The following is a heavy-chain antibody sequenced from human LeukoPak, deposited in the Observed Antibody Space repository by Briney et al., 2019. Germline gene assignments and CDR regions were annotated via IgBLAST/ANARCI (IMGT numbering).Heavy chain of an antibody. CDR2: ISYDGSNK. CDR3: ARSVGATMRKNLYFDY. V-gene: IGHV3-30-3*01. J-gene: IGHJ4*02. D-gene: IGHD1-26*01. Sequence: PGRSPRLSCAASGFTFSSYAMHWVRQAPGKGLEWVAVISYDGSNKYYADSVKGRFTISRDNSKNTLYLQMNSLRAEDTAVYYCARSVGATMRKNLYFDYWGQGTLVTVSS. CDR1: GFTFSSYA.